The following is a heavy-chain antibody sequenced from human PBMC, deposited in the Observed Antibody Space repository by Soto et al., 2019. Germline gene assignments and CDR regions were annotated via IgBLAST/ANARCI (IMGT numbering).Heavy chain of an antibody. J-gene: IGHJ4*02. CDR3: ARGIAAAVPFYFDY. D-gene: IGHD6-13*01. Sequence: GGSLRLSCAASGFTFSTYSMNWVRQAPGKGLEWVSYINSRSSTIYYADSVKGRFTISRDNAKNSLYLHMNSLRHEDTAVYYCARGIAAAVPFYFDYWGQGTLVTVSS. CDR2: INSRSSTI. CDR1: GFTFSTYS. V-gene: IGHV3-48*02.